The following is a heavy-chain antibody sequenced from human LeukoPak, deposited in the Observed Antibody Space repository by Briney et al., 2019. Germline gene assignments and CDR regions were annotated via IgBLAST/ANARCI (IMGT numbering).Heavy chain of an antibody. V-gene: IGHV4-59*04. D-gene: IGHD6-13*01. Sequence: SETLSLTCSVSGVSITSYYWNWIRQSPGKGLEWLGNIHSRGTTYYNPSLKSRVTISVDTSKNQFSLKLSSVTAADTAVYYCASKRVYPGWFDPWGQGTLVTVSS. CDR1: GVSITSYY. CDR3: ASKRVYPGWFDP. CDR2: IHSRGTT. J-gene: IGHJ5*02.